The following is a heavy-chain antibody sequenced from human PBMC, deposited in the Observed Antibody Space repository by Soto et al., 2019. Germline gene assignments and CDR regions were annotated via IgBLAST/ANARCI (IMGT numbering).Heavy chain of an antibody. Sequence: QVQLQESGPGLVKPSQTLSLTCTVSGGSISSGGDYWSWIRQHPGKGREWIGYIYYSGSTYYNPSLKSRVTISVDTSKNQFSLKLSSVTAADTAVYYCARDGDARGSRDWYFDLWGRGTLVTVSS. CDR2: IYYSGST. D-gene: IGHD3-10*01. CDR1: GGSISSGGDY. CDR3: ARDGDARGSRDWYFDL. J-gene: IGHJ2*01. V-gene: IGHV4-31*03.